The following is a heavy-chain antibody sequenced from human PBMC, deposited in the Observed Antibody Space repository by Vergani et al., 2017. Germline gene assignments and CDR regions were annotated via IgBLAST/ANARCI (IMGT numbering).Heavy chain of an antibody. CDR2: IYPGDSDT. CDR1: GYSFNSYW. Sequence: EVQLVQSGAEVKKPGESLKISCKGSGYSFNSYWIGWVRQLPGKGLEWMGIIYPGDSDTRYSPSFQGQVPISADKSISTAYLQVSSLNASDTTMYYCARLVAVAGMSSGAFDIWGQGTMVTVSS. D-gene: IGHD6-19*01. J-gene: IGHJ3*02. V-gene: IGHV5-51*01. CDR3: ARLVAVAGMSSGAFDI.